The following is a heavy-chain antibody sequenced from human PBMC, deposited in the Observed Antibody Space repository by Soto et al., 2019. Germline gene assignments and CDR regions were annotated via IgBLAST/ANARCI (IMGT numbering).Heavy chain of an antibody. Sequence: QVQLVESGGGVVQPGRSLRLSCAASGFTFSNYAMYWVRQAPGKGLEWVAVISYDGNNKYYADSVKGRCTISRDNSKNTLYLQMNRLRAEDTAVYYCARAGCDGGTCYTLVGLRNGMDVWGQGTTVTVSS. CDR3: ARAGCDGGTCYTLVGLRNGMDV. CDR2: ISYDGNNK. D-gene: IGHD2-15*01. J-gene: IGHJ6*02. CDR1: GFTFSNYA. V-gene: IGHV3-30-3*01.